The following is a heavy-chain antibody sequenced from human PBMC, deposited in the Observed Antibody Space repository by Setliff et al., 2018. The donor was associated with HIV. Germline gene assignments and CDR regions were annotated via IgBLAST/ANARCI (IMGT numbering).Heavy chain of an antibody. D-gene: IGHD6-19*01. V-gene: IGHV1-18*01. CDR1: GYTFTSYG. CDR2: ISSYNGNT. CDR3: ARVNTGQWLVRDDAFDI. J-gene: IGHJ3*02. Sequence: ASVKVSCKAFGYTFTSYGISWVRQDPGQGLEWMGWISSYNGNTNYAQKLQGRVTMTTDTSTSTTYMELRSLRSDDTAVYYCARVNTGQWLVRDDAFDIWGQGTMVTVSS.